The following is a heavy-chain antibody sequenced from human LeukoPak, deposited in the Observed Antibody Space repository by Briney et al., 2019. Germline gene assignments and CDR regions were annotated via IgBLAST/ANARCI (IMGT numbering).Heavy chain of an antibody. CDR2: ISAYNGNT. CDR3: ARGSWGYDFWSGYWDYYYYYYMDV. J-gene: IGHJ6*03. D-gene: IGHD3-3*01. Sequence: ASVKVSCKASGYTFTSYGISWVRQAPGQGLEWMGWISAYNGNTNYAQKLQGRVTMTTDTSTSTAYMELRSLRSDDTAVYYCARGSWGYDFWSGYWDYYYYYYMDVWGKGTTVTVSS. CDR1: GYTFTSYG. V-gene: IGHV1-18*01.